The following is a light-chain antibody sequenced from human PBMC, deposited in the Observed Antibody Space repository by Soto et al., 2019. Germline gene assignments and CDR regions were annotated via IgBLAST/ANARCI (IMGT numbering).Light chain of an antibody. V-gene: IGLV1-40*01. CDR1: SSNLGAGYD. CDR2: GNT. CDR3: QSYDSRLRGV. J-gene: IGLJ2*01. Sequence: QLVLTQPPSVSGAPGQRVTISCSGSSSNLGAGYDVSWYQQLPGTAPKLLIYGNTNRPSGVPDRFSATKSGTSASLAITGLQAEDEADYYCQSYDSRLRGVFGGGTKLTVL.